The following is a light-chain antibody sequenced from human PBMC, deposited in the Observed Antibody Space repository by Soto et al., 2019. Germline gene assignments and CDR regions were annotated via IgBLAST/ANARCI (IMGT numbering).Light chain of an antibody. CDR1: SSNIGSND. J-gene: IGLJ1*01. CDR2: ENS. Sequence: QSVLTQPPSVSAAPGQKVTISCSGNSSNIGSNDVSWYQQLPGKAPKLLIYENSQRPSGIPDRFSGSKSGTSATLGITGLQTGDEADYYCGTWDSSLIALFATGTKVTVL. CDR3: GTWDSSLIAL. V-gene: IGLV1-51*02.